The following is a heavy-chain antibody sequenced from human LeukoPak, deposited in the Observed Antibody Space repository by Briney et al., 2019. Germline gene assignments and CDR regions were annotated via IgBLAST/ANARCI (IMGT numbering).Heavy chain of an antibody. CDR1: GFPFSTYG. J-gene: IGHJ4*02. CDR3: AKDRRGTVVRGPIMQTRDYYFEY. D-gene: IGHD3-10*01. V-gene: IGHV3-30*02. CDR2: IRFDGSNK. Sequence: GGSLRLSCVASGFPFSTYGMHWVRQAPGKGLEWVAFIRFDGSNKYYADSVKGRFTISRDNSKNTLYLQMNSLRAEDTAVYYCAKDRRGTVVRGPIMQTRDYYFEYWGQGTLVTVSS.